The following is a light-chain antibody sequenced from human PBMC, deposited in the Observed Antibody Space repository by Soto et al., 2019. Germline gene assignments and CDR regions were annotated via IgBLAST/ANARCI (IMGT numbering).Light chain of an antibody. Sequence: QLVLTQSPSASASLGASVKLTCTLSSGHSSYAISWHQQQPEKGPRYLMKLHTDGSHNKGDGIPDRFSGSSSGAERYHTISSLQSEDEADYYCQTWGTGIQVFGGGTKLTVL. CDR3: QTWGTGIQV. CDR1: SGHSSYA. CDR2: LHTDGSH. J-gene: IGLJ3*02. V-gene: IGLV4-69*01.